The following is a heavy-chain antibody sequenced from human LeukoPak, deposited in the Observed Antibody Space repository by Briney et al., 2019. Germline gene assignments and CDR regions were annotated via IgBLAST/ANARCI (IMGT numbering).Heavy chain of an antibody. CDR3: ARANSLMVRGVISYFDS. CDR2: ISSTGATI. J-gene: IGHJ4*02. Sequence: GGSLRLSCAAPGFTFSSNGMNWVRQAPGKGLDFIAYISSTGATIYYADSLKGRFTISRDNARNSLYLQMNSLRDEDTAVYFCARANSLMVRGVISYFDSWGQGTLVTVSS. V-gene: IGHV3-48*02. D-gene: IGHD3-10*01. CDR1: GFTFSSNG.